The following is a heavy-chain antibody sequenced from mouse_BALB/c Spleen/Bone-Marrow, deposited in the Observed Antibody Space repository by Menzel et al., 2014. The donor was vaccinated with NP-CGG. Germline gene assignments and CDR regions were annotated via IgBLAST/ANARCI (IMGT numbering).Heavy chain of an antibody. CDR1: GFNIKDTF. CDR2: IDPANGNT. CDR3: TRGEDY. Sequence: VTLKVCGAELVKPGASVKLSCTGSGFNIKDTFMHWVKQRPEQGLEWIGRIDPANGNTKYDPKFQGKATITADTSSNTSYLHLTSLTSEDTAVYYCTRGEDYWGQGTTLAVSS. V-gene: IGHV14-3*02. J-gene: IGHJ2*01.